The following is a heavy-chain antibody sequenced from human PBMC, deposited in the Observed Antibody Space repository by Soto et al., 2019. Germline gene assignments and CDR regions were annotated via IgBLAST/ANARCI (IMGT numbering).Heavy chain of an antibody. CDR2: INPDTGAT. J-gene: IGHJ5*02. D-gene: IGHD3-10*01. CDR3: ARVKYGNLRPPTSQFDP. CDR1: GYSFTAYY. Sequence: WASVKVSCKGSGYSFTAYYIHWVRQAPGQGPEWMAWINPDTGATYSAPKFQGRVTVTSDTSISTASMELSNLTSDDTAVYYCARVKYGNLRPPTSQFDPWGQGTLVTVSS. V-gene: IGHV1-2*02.